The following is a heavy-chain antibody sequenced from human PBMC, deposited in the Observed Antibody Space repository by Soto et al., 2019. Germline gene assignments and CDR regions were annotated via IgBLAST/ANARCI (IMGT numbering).Heavy chain of an antibody. D-gene: IGHD4-17*01. CDR3: ARISCGEHNWFDP. Sequence: EVQLVESGGDLVQPGGSLRLSCAASGGTCSGYWMHWVRLVPGKGLVWVSRIYGDVTTTTYADSVQGRFTISRDTGKNTVYLQVYSQPLDDTRLYFCARISCGEHNWFDPWRQGTLVTIFS. J-gene: IGHJ5*02. V-gene: IGHV3-74*01. CDR2: IYGDVTTT. CDR1: GGTCSGYW.